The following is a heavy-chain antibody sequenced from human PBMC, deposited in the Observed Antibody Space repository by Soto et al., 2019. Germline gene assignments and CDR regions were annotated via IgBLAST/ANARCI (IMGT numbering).Heavy chain of an antibody. V-gene: IGHV4-30-4*01. CDR2: IYYSGST. D-gene: IGHD3-3*01. Sequence: QVQLQESGPGLVKPSQTLSLTCTVSGGSISSGDYYWSWIRQPSGKGLEWIGYIYYSGSTYYNPSLKSRVTISVDTSKNQFSLKLSSVTAADTAVYYCASARVVRGTISGFDPWGQGTLVTVSS. CDR3: ASARVVRGTISGFDP. J-gene: IGHJ5*02. CDR1: GGSISSGDYY.